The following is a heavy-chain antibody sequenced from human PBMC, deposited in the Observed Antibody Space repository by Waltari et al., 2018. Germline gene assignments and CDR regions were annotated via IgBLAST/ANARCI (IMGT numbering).Heavy chain of an antibody. CDR2: INHSGST. V-gene: IGHV4-34*01. CDR3: ARGYILSD. CDR1: GGSFSGYY. D-gene: IGHD5-18*01. Sequence: QLQLQQWGAGLLKPSETLSLTCAVYGGSFSGYYWSWIRQPPGKGLEWIGEINHSGSTNYNPSLKSRVTISVDTSKNQFSLKLSSVTAADTAVYYCARGYILSDWGQGTLVTVSS. J-gene: IGHJ4*02.